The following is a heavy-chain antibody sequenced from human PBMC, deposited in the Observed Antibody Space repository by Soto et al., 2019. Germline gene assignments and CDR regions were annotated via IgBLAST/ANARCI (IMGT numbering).Heavy chain of an antibody. D-gene: IGHD2-15*01. CDR2: INTGNGNT. V-gene: IGHV1-3*04. CDR3: VRDSTTTWWGSWS. J-gene: IGHJ5*02. Sequence: QVPLVQSGAEVKKPGASVKVLCKTSGYTFSSYSMHWVRQAPGQRPEWMGWINTGNGNTRYSAKFQDRVTIARDTSASTAYMELYSLTSEDSATYYCVRDSTTTWWGSWSWGQGTLITVSS. CDR1: GYTFSSYS.